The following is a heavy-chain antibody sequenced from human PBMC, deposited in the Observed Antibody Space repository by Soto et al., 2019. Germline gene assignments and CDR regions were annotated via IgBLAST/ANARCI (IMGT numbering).Heavy chain of an antibody. V-gene: IGHV4-4*02. CDR1: GGSISSSNW. CDR3: ARGEKSGWSGGYYYYGMDV. J-gene: IGHJ6*02. D-gene: IGHD6-19*01. CDR2: IHHSGST. Sequence: QVQLQESGPGLVKPSGTLSLTCAVSGGSISSSNWWSWVRQPPGKGLEWIGGIHHSGSTNYNPSLKSRVTISVDKSKNQFSLKLSSVTAADTAVYYCARGEKSGWSGGYYYYGMDVWGQGTTVTVSS.